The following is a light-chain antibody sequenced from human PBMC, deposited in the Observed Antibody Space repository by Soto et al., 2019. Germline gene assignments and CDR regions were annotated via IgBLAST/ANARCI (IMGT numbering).Light chain of an antibody. CDR1: QSIRSW. Sequence: DNELTQSPANLYTAVGESVTLPFRASQSIRSWLAWYQQKPGKAPKLLIYKASSLESGVPSRFTGSGSGTEFTLTISSLQPDDFATYYCQQYSLSWTVGRGTKV. J-gene: IGKJ1*01. V-gene: IGKV1-5*03. CDR3: QQYSLSWT. CDR2: KAS.